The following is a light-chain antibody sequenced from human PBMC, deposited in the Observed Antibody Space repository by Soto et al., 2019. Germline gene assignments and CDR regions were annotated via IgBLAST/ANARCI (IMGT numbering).Light chain of an antibody. V-gene: IGLV2-14*01. Sequence: QSALTQPASVSGSPGQSITISCTGTSSDVGGGYNYVSWYQQHPGKAPKLMIYEVSNRPSGVSNRFSGSKSGNTASLTISGLQAEDEADYYCSSYTSSSTWVFGGGTQLTVL. CDR2: EVS. CDR1: SSDVGGGYNY. CDR3: SSYTSSSTWV. J-gene: IGLJ3*02.